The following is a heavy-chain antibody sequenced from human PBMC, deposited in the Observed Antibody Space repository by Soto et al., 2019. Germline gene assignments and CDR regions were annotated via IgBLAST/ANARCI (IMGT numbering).Heavy chain of an antibody. J-gene: IGHJ6*02. CDR3: TTQTKYSGSYYGMDV. CDR2: IKSKTDGGTT. D-gene: IGHD1-26*01. Sequence: GSLRLSCAASGFTFSNAWMSWVRQAPGKGLEWVGRIKSKTDGGTTDYAAPVKGRFTISRDDSKNTLYLQMNSLKTEDTAVYYCTTQTKYSGSYYGMDVWGQGTTVTVSS. CDR1: GFTFSNAW. V-gene: IGHV3-15*01.